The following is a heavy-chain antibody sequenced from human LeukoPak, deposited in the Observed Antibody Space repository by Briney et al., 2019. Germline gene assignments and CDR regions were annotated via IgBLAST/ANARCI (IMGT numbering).Heavy chain of an antibody. CDR3: ARGRIVVVPAAIFQFDP. CDR2: MNPNSGNT. J-gene: IGHJ5*02. CDR1: GYTFTSYD. V-gene: IGHV1-8*03. Sequence: ASVKVSCKASGYTFTSYDINWVRQATGQGLEWMGWMNPNSGNTGYAQKFQGRVTITRNTSISTAYMELSSLRSEDTAVYYCARGRIVVVPAAIFQFDPWGQGTLVTVSS. D-gene: IGHD2-2*01.